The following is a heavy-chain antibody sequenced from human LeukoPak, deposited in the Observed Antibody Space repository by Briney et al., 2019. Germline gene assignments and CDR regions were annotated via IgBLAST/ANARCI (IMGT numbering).Heavy chain of an antibody. J-gene: IGHJ4*02. D-gene: IGHD3-22*01. V-gene: IGHV4-59*01. CDR1: GGSISSYY. Sequence: SETLSLTCTVSGGSISSYYWSWIRQPPGKGLEWIGYIYYSGSTNYNPSLKSRVTISVDTSKNQFSLKLSSVTAADTAVYYCARDGWDYDSSGYYLTSRYFDYWGQGTLVTVSS. CDR3: ARDGWDYDSSGYYLTSRYFDY. CDR2: IYYSGST.